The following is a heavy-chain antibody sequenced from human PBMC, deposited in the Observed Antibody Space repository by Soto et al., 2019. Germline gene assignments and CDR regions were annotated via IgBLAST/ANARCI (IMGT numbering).Heavy chain of an antibody. CDR1: GFAFSAYG. V-gene: IGHV3-33*01. CDR3: ARVGGTVTSDY. CDR2: IYYDGSNK. Sequence: QVQLVESGGGVVQPGRSLRLSCAASGFAFSAYGMHWVRQAPGKGLEWVAMIYYDGSNKYYADSVKGRFTISRDNSKNTLYPQMSSLRAEDTALHYCARVGGTVTSDYWGQGTLVTVSS. J-gene: IGHJ4*02. D-gene: IGHD4-17*01.